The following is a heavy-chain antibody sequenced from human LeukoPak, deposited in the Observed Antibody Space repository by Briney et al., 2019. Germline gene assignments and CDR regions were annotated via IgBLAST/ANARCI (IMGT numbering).Heavy chain of an antibody. D-gene: IGHD7-27*01. J-gene: IGHJ4*02. CDR2: IRVGGET. Sequence: RGCLRLSCAASGITFRSYAMNWVRQAPGKGLEWVSGIRVGGETYYADSVKGRFTISRDNSENTLYLQMSGLRAEDTAVYHCAKGTGDTGYYFDYWGQGTLVTVSS. CDR1: GITFRSYA. CDR3: AKGTGDTGYYFDY. V-gene: IGHV3-23*01.